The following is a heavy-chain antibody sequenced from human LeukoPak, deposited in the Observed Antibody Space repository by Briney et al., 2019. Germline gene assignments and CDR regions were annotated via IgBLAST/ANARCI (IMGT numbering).Heavy chain of an antibody. J-gene: IGHJ3*02. V-gene: IGHV1-18*01. CDR2: ISGYNGNT. CDR1: GYIFTNFG. D-gene: IGHD3-10*01. CDR3: ARGARLLWFGELTAFDI. Sequence: ASVKVSCKASGYIFTNFGISWVRQARGQGLEWMGWISGYNGNTKYVQKFQGRFTMTTDTSTSTAYMELRSLRSDDTAVYYCARGARLLWFGELTAFDIWGQGTMVTVSS.